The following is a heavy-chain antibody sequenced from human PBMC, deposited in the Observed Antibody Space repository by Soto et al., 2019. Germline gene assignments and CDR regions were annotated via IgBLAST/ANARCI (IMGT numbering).Heavy chain of an antibody. J-gene: IGHJ4*02. CDR2: ISGSGGST. CDR1: GFTFSSYA. D-gene: IGHD3-3*01. CDR3: ASHRVVGGTGNVFDIDD. Sequence: SGGSLRLSCAASGFTFSSYAMSWVRQSPGKGLEWVSSISGSGGSTYYADSVKGRFTISRDNSKNTLYLQMNSLRAEDTAVYYSASHRVVGGTGNVFDIDDWGQGSTVTVSS. V-gene: IGHV3-23*01.